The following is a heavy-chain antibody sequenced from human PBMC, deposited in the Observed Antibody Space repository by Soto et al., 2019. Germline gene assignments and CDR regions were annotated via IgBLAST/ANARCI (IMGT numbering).Heavy chain of an antibody. V-gene: IGHV1-8*01. J-gene: IGHJ5*02. Sequence: ASVKVSCKASGYTFTSYDINWVRQATGQGLEWMGWMNPNSGNTGYAQKFQGRVTMTRNTSISTAYMELSSLRSEDTAVYYCARGLARCSGGSCYWFDPWGQGTLVTVSS. D-gene: IGHD2-15*01. CDR2: MNPNSGNT. CDR3: ARGLARCSGGSCYWFDP. CDR1: GYTFTSYD.